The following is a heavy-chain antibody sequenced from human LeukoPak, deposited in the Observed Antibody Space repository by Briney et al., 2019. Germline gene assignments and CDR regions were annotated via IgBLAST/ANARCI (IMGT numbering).Heavy chain of an antibody. CDR3: ARDDYSMPGDYYYGMDV. Sequence: GRSLRLSCAASGFTFSSYAMHCVRQAPGKGLEWVAVISYDGSNKYYADSVKGRFTISRDNSKNTLYLQMNSLRAEDTAVYYCARDDYSMPGDYYYGMDVWGQGTTVTVSS. J-gene: IGHJ6*02. CDR2: ISYDGSNK. D-gene: IGHD4-11*01. V-gene: IGHV3-30-3*01. CDR1: GFTFSSYA.